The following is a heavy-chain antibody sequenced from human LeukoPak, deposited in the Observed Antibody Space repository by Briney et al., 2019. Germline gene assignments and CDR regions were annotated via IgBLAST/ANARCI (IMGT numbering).Heavy chain of an antibody. CDR1: GGTFSSYA. J-gene: IGHJ4*02. D-gene: IGHD3-22*01. Sequence: SVKVSCKASGGTFSSYAISWVRQAPGQGLEWMGGIIPIFGTANYAQKFQGRVTITADESTSTAYMELSSLRSEDTAVYYCARVHVYYYDSRGYYPPIDYWGQGTLVTVSS. CDR3: ARVHVYYYDSRGYYPPIDY. V-gene: IGHV1-69*13. CDR2: IIPIFGTA.